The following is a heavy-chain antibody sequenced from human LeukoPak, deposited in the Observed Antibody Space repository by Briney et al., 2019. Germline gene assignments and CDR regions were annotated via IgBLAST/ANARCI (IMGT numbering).Heavy chain of an antibody. D-gene: IGHD6-19*01. CDR2: INHSGST. CDR1: GGSFNDYY. CDR3: ATTYDIAVAGTGWFDP. V-gene: IGHV4-34*01. J-gene: IGHJ5*02. Sequence: SETLSLTCAVYGGSFNDYYWSWIRQSPGKGLEWIGEINHSGSTNYNSSLKSRVTISGDTSKNQFSLKPSSVTAADTAVYYCATTYDIAVAGTGWFDPWGQGTLVTVSS.